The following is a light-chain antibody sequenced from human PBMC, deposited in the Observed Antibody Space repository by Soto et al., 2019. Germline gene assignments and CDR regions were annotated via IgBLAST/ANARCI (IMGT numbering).Light chain of an antibody. V-gene: IGKV1-27*01. J-gene: IGKJ1*01. CDR3: QKYDSAPWT. CDR2: AAS. CDR1: QGISNY. Sequence: DIQMTQSPSSLSASVRDRVTITCRASQGISNYLAWYQQKPGKVPKLLIYAASTLQSGVPSRFSGSGSGTDFTLTISSMQPEDVATYYWQKYDSAPWTFGQGTKVEIK.